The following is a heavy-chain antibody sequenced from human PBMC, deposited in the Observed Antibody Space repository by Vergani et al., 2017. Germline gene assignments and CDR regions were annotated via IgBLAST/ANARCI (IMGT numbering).Heavy chain of an antibody. V-gene: IGHV3-33*01. CDR1: GFTFNQYG. D-gene: IGHD1-14*01. J-gene: IGHJ5*02. CDR2: TWYDGNNK. CDR3: ARDLRLLYNRFDP. Sequence: QVQLVESGGGVVQPGRSLRLSCAASGFTFNQYGMHWVRQAPGKGLEWVAVTWYDGNNKQYADSVKGRFTISRDNSKSTVYLQMNSLRDEDTGVYYCARDLRLLYNRFDPWGQGNLGNVSS.